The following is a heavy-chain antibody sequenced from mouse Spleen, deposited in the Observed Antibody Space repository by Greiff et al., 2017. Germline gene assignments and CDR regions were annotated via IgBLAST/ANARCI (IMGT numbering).Heavy chain of an antibody. CDR2: INPNNGGT. V-gene: IGHV1-26*01. CDR1: GYTFTDYY. D-gene: IGHD2-1*01. Sequence: VQLQQSGPELVKPGASVKISCKASGYTFTDYYMNWVKQSHGKSLEWIGDINPNNGGTSYNQKFKGKATLTVDKSSSTAYMELRSLTSEDSAVYYCARAPYGTYYFDYWGQGTTLTVSS. CDR3: ARAPYGTYYFDY. J-gene: IGHJ2*01.